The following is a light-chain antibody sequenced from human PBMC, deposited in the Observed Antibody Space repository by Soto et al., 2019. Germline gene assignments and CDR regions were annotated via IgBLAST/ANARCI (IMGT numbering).Light chain of an antibody. Sequence: EVVLTQSPGTLSLSPGERTTLSCRASQSVSSGYLAWYQQKPGQAPRLLIDAASSRATGIPDRFSGSGSGTDFSLTISRLDPEDFAVYYCQQYGSSRWTFGQGTKVEIK. CDR2: AAS. CDR1: QSVSSGY. CDR3: QQYGSSRWT. V-gene: IGKV3-20*01. J-gene: IGKJ1*01.